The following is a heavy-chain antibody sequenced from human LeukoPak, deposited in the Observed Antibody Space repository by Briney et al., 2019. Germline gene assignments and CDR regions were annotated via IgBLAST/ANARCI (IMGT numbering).Heavy chain of an antibody. CDR3: ARDLVVDTAMVIGY. V-gene: IGHV3-21*01. Sequence: GGSLRLSCAASGFTFSSYSMNWVRQAPGKRPEWVSSISSSSSYIYCADSVKGRFTISRDNAKNSLYLQMNSLRAEDTAVYYCARDLVVDTAMVIGYWGQGTLVTVSS. D-gene: IGHD5-18*01. CDR1: GFTFSSYS. J-gene: IGHJ4*02. CDR2: ISSSSSYI.